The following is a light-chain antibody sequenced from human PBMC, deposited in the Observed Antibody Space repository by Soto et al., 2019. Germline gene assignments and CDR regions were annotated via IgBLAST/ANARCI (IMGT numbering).Light chain of an antibody. CDR1: QSVSSN. V-gene: IGKV3D-15*01. CDR3: QQYGSSPTT. CDR2: GAS. J-gene: IGKJ5*01. Sequence: EVVMTQSPATLSVSPGERATLSCRASQSVSSNLAWYQQKPGQAPRLFIYGASTRATGIPARFSGSGSGTEFTLTISSLQSEDFAVYSCQQYGSSPTTFGQGTRLEIK.